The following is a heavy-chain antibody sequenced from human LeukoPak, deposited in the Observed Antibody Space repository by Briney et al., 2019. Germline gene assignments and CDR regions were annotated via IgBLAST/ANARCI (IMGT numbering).Heavy chain of an antibody. J-gene: IGHJ6*02. CDR1: GFTFSSYA. CDR2: ISGSGGST. V-gene: IGHV3-23*01. CDR3: ARYSGSYEVNYYYYYGMDV. D-gene: IGHD1-26*01. Sequence: GGSLRLSCAASGFTFSSYAMSWVRQAPGQGLEWVSAISGSGGSTYYADSVKGRFTISRDNAKNSLYLQMNSLRAEDTAVYYCARYSGSYEVNYYYYYGMDVWGQGTTVTVSS.